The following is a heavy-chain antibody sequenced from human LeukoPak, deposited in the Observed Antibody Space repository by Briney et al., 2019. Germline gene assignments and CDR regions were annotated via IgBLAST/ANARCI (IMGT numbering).Heavy chain of an antibody. CDR2: ISGSSTTI. CDR1: GFTVSNNY. CDR3: ARDLVGATAS. D-gene: IGHD1-26*01. Sequence: PGGSLRLSCAASGFTVSNNYMSWVRQAPGKGLGWVSYISGSSTTIYYADSVKGRFTISRDNAKNSLYLQMNSLRDEDTAVYYCARDLVGATASWGQGTLVTVSS. J-gene: IGHJ5*02. V-gene: IGHV3-48*02.